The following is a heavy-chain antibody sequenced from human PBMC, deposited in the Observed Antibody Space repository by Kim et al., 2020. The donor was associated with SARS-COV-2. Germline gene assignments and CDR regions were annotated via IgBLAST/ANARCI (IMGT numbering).Heavy chain of an antibody. CDR3: AKEGGSSGWTPFFDY. CDR1: GFTFSSFA. V-gene: IGHV3-23*01. D-gene: IGHD6-19*01. J-gene: IGHJ4*02. CDR2: ISGSDSDT. Sequence: GGSLRLSCAASGFTFSSFAMSWVRQAPGKDLEWVSAISGSDSDTYYDASVKGRFTISRDNSKNPLYLQLNSLRADDTAVYYCAKEGGSSGWTPFFDYWGQGTLVTVSS.